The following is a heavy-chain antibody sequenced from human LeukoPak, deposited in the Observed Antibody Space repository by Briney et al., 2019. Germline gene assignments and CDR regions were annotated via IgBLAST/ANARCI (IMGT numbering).Heavy chain of an antibody. CDR1: GFTFSSYG. CDR2: ISYDGSNK. Sequence: GGSLRLSCAASGFTFSSYGMHWVRQAPGKGLEWVAVISYDGSNKYYADSVKGRFTISRDNSKNTLYLQMNSLRAEDTAVYYCAKDGMDVWGQGTTVTVSS. V-gene: IGHV3-30*18. CDR3: AKDGMDV. J-gene: IGHJ6*02.